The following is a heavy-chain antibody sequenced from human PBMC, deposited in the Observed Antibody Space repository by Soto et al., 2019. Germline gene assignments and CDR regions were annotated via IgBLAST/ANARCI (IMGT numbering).Heavy chain of an antibody. CDR3: ARAIYSSSWYATDAFDI. CDR1: GGSISSGGYY. J-gene: IGHJ3*02. CDR2: IYYSGST. D-gene: IGHD6-13*01. V-gene: IGHV4-31*03. Sequence: QVQLQESGPGLVKPSQTLSLTCTVSGGSISSGGYYWSWIRQHPGKGLEWIGYIYYSGSTYYNPSLKSRVTISVDTSKNQFSLKLSSVTPADTAVYYCARAIYSSSWYATDAFDIWGQGTMVTVSS.